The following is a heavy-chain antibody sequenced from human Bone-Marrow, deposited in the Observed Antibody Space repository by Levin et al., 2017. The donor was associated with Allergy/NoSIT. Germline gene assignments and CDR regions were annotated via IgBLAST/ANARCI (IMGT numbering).Heavy chain of an antibody. CDR3: ARLVGGTVTTATKNWFDP. V-gene: IGHV4-39*01. Sequence: SETLSLTCTVSGGSISSSSYYWGWIRQPPGKGLEWIGSIYYSGSTYYNPSLKSRVTISVDTSKNQFSLKLSSVTAADTAVYYCARLVGGTVTTATKNWFDPWGQGTLVTVSS. CDR1: GGSISSSSYY. CDR2: IYYSGST. D-gene: IGHD4-17*01. J-gene: IGHJ5*02.